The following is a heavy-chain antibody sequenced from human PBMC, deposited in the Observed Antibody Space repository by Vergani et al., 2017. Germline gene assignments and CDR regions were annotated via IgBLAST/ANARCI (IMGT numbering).Heavy chain of an antibody. V-gene: IGHV4-39*01. CDR2: IYYSGST. D-gene: IGHD2-2*01. J-gene: IGHJ4*02. CDR1: GGSISSSSYY. CDR3: ARSKRYCSSTSCQPLDC. Sequence: LQLQESGPGLVKPSETLSLTCTVSGGSISSSSYYWGWIRQPPGKGLEWIGSIYYSGSTYYNPSLKGRVTISVDTSKNQFSLKLSSVTAADTAVYYCARSKRYCSSTSCQPLDCWGQGTLVTVSS.